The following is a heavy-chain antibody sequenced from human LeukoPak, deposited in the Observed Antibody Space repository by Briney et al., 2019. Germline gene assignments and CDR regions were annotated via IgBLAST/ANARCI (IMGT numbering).Heavy chain of an antibody. CDR2: IYYSGST. Sequence: SETLSLTCTVSGASVSSASYYWTWIRQPPGKGLEWIGYIYYSGSTNYNPSLKSRITLSVDTSKNQSSLNLSSVTAADTAVYYCARETPYTSGLSTFDYWGQGTLVTVSS. CDR1: GASVSSASYY. D-gene: IGHD6-25*01. CDR3: ARETPYTSGLSTFDY. V-gene: IGHV4-61*01. J-gene: IGHJ4*02.